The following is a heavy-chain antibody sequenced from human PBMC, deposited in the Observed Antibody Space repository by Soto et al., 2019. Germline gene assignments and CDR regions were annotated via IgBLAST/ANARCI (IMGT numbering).Heavy chain of an antibody. D-gene: IGHD6-6*01. CDR1: GYTFTSYD. CDR2: MNPNSGNT. CDR3: ARGGSVEYSSSSDAFDI. Sequence: ASVKVSCKASGYTFTSYDINWVRQVTGQGLEWMGWMNPNSGNTGYAQKFQGRVTMTRNTSISTAYMELSSLRSEDTAVYYCARGGSVEYSSSSDAFDIWGQGTMVTVSS. V-gene: IGHV1-8*01. J-gene: IGHJ3*02.